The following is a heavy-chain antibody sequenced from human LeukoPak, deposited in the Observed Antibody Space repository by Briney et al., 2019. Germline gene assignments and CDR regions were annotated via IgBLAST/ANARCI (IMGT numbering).Heavy chain of an antibody. CDR1: GFTFSSYE. CDR3: ARDRSESYSAFDY. J-gene: IGHJ4*02. CDR2: ISSSGKAM. Sequence: GGSQRLSCAASGFTFSSYEMNWVRQAPGKGLEWVSYISSSGKAMFYADSVKGRFTISRDKAKNSLYLQMNSLRAEDTAVYFCARDRSESYSAFDYWGQGTLVTVSS. D-gene: IGHD1-26*01. V-gene: IGHV3-48*03.